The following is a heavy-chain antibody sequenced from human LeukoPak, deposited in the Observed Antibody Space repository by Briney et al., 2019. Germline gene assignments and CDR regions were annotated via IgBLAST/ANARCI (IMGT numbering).Heavy chain of an antibody. CDR2: ISYDGSNK. CDR3: AKPTNYYDNSGYFYVGGGDWFFDL. Sequence: GGSLRLSCAASGFTFSSYGMHWVRQAPGKGLEWVAVISYDGSNKYYADSVKGRFTISRDNSKNTLYLQMNGLRAEDTAFYYCAKPTNYYDNSGYFYVGGGDWFFDLWGRGTLVTVSS. D-gene: IGHD3-22*01. J-gene: IGHJ2*01. V-gene: IGHV3-30*18. CDR1: GFTFSSYG.